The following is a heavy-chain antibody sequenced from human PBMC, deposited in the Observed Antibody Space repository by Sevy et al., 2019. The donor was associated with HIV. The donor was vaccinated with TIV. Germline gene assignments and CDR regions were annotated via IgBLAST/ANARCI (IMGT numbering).Heavy chain of an antibody. CDR2: INPSGGST. CDR3: ASPGYCSSTSCKRDAFDI. J-gene: IGHJ3*02. D-gene: IGHD2-2*01. V-gene: IGHV1-46*03. Sequence: ASVKVSCKASGYTFTSYYMHWVRQAPGQGLEWMGIINPSGGSTSYAQKFQGRVTMTRDMSTSTAYMELSSLRSEDTAVYYCASPGYCSSTSCKRDAFDIWGQGTMVTVSS. CDR1: GYTFTSYY.